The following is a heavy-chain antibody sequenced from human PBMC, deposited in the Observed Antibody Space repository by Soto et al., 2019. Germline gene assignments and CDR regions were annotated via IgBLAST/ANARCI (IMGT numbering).Heavy chain of an antibody. CDR1: GGSFSGYY. CDR2: INHSGST. J-gene: IGHJ3*02. CDR3: ARYRHIVVVTAILLDAFDI. V-gene: IGHV4-34*01. Sequence: QVQLQQWGAGLLKSSETLSLTCAVYGGSFSGYYWSWIRQPPGKGLEWIGEINHSGSTNYNPSLKSRVTISVDTSKNQFSLKLSSVTAADTAVYYCARYRHIVVVTAILLDAFDIWGQGTMVTVSS. D-gene: IGHD2-21*02.